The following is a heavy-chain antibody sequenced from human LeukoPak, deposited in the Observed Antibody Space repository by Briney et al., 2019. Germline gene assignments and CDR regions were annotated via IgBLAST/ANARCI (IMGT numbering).Heavy chain of an antibody. J-gene: IGHJ4*02. CDR1: GFTFSSYA. Sequence: GASLRLSCAASGFTFSSYAMSWVRQAPGKGLEWVSYISSSSSTIYYAVSVKGRFTISRDNAKNSLYLQMNSLRDEDTAVYYCARDGALYSGYEYSGIIDYWGQGTLVTVSS. CDR3: ARDGALYSGYEYSGIIDY. V-gene: IGHV3-48*02. D-gene: IGHD5-12*01. CDR2: ISSSSSTI.